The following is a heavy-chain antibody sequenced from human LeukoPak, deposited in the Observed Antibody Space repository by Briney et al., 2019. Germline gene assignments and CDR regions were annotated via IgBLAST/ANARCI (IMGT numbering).Heavy chain of an antibody. J-gene: IGHJ5*02. D-gene: IGHD1-26*01. Sequence: SETLSLTCAVSGYSISSSNWWGWIRQPPGKGLEWIGYIYYSGSTYYNPSLKSRVTMSVDTSKNQFSLKLSSVTAVDTAVYYCSRWGGSPHNWFDPWGQGTLVTVSS. CDR3: SRWGGSPHNWFDP. CDR2: IYYSGST. CDR1: GYSISSSNW. V-gene: IGHV4-28*01.